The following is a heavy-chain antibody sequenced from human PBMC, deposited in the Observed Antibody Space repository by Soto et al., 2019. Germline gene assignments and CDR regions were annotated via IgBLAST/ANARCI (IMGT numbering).Heavy chain of an antibody. J-gene: IGHJ3*02. CDR3: VRESYPAKAFDI. CDR1: GFTFSNYN. Sequence: EVQLVESGGGLVKPGESLRLSCAASGFTFSNYNINWVRQAPGKGLEWVSSIRSRIIDMYYADSVKGRFTISRDDAKNSLSLQMNGLRAEDTAVYFCVRESYPAKAFDIWGQGTMVTVSS. V-gene: IGHV3-21*01. CDR2: IRSRIIDM. D-gene: IGHD2-2*01.